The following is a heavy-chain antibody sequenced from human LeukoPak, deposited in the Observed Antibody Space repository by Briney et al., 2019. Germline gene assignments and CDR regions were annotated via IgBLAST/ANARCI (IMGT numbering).Heavy chain of an antibody. D-gene: IGHD3-22*01. Sequence: ASETLSLTCTVSGGSISSSSYYWGWIRQPPGKGLEWTGSIYYSGSTYYNPSLKSRVTISVDTSKNQFSLKLSSVTAADTAVYYYARPDSSGYYYDAFDIWGQGTMVTVSS. J-gene: IGHJ3*02. CDR1: GGSISSSSYY. CDR2: IYYSGST. V-gene: IGHV4-39*01. CDR3: ARPDSSGYYYDAFDI.